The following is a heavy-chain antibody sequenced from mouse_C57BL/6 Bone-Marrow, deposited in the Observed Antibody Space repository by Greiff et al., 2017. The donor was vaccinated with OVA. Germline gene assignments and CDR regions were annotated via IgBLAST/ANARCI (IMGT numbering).Heavy chain of an antibody. CDR1: GYTFTSYG. CDR2: IYPRSGNT. CDR3: ARSRNYFGSSYGFAY. J-gene: IGHJ3*01. V-gene: IGHV1-81*01. Sequence: VQLQQSGAELVRPGASVKLSCKASGYTFTSYGISWVKQRTGQGLEWIGEIYPRSGNTYYNEKFKGKATLPADKSSSTTYMELRSLTSEDSALYFCARSRNYFGSSYGFAYWGQGTLVTVSA. D-gene: IGHD1-1*01.